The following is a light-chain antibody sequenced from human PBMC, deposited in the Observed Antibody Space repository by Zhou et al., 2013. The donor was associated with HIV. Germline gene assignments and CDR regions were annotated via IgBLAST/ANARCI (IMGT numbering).Light chain of an antibody. Sequence: DIQMTQSPSSLSASVGDRVTITCRASQATSNYLAWYQQKPGKVPKLLIYGASTLQSGVPSRFSGSGSGTDFTLTISSLQPEDVATYYCQKYNSAPRTFGQGTEGGN. CDR1: QATSNY. J-gene: IGKJ1*01. V-gene: IGKV1-27*01. CDR3: QKYNSAPRT. CDR2: GAS.